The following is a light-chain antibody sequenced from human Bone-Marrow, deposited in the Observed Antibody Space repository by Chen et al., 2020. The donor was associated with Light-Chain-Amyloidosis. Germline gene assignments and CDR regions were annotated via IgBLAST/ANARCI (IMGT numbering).Light chain of an antibody. J-gene: IGLJ1*01. CDR3: SSYTITNTLV. V-gene: IGLV2-14*01. CDR1: SSDVGGDNH. CDR2: EVT. Sequence: QSALPQPASVSGSPGQSITISSTGTSSDVGGDNHVSWYQQHPDKAPKLMIYEVTNRPSWVPDRCSGSKSDNTASLTISGLQTEDEADYFCSSYTITNTLVFGSGTRVTVL.